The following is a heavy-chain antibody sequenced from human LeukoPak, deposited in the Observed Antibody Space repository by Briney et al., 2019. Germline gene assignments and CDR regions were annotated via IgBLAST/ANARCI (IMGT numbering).Heavy chain of an antibody. CDR3: ARPAPPGGIVYGFHI. Sequence: PGGSLRLSCAASGFIFSTFAMRWVRQAPGKGLEWEALISYDGNFRNYAESVKGRFTISRDNSKNTVHLQMNSLGAEDTAVYYCARPAPPGGIVYGFHIWGQGTMVTVSS. D-gene: IGHD3-16*02. CDR1: GFIFSTFA. V-gene: IGHV3-30*04. CDR2: ISYDGNFR. J-gene: IGHJ3*02.